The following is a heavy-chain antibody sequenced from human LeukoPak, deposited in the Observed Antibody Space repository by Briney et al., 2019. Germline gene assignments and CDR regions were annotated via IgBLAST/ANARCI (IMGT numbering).Heavy chain of an antibody. CDR1: GFTYSGHW. CDR2: ISSDGTIT. CDR3: AKSDSFDP. Sequence: GGSLRLSCATSGFTYSGHWMNWLRQPPGKGLEWVSRISSDGTITYYAGSVKGRFIISRDNARNTLYLQMNSLRVDDTAVYYCAKSDSFDPWGQGTLVTVSS. V-gene: IGHV3-74*01. D-gene: IGHD3/OR15-3a*01. J-gene: IGHJ5*02.